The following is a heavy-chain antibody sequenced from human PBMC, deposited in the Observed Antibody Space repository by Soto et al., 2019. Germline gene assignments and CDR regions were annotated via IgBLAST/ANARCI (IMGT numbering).Heavy chain of an antibody. J-gene: IGHJ3*02. CDR3: ARTSTRYYYDSTPDAFDI. CDR1: SASISSSSFY. D-gene: IGHD3-22*01. CDR2: IYYNGNT. Sequence: ETLSLTCTVSSASISSSSFYWGWIRQPPGKGLESIANIYYNGNTYYNPSLKSRVSISVDTSENQFSLQLSSVTAADTAVYYCARTSTRYYYDSTPDAFDIWGQGTMVTVSS. V-gene: IGHV4-39*01.